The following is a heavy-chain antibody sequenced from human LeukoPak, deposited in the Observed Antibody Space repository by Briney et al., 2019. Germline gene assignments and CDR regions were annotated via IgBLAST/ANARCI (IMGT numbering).Heavy chain of an antibody. J-gene: IGHJ4*02. Sequence: ASVKVSCKASGYTFTSYGISWVRQAPGQGLEWMGWISGYNGNTNYEQKLQGRVTMTTDTSTSTAYMELRSLRSEDMAVYYCALAVEGYFDYWGQGTLVTVSS. CDR2: ISGYNGNT. D-gene: IGHD6-19*01. V-gene: IGHV1-18*03. CDR1: GYTFTSYG. CDR3: ALAVEGYFDY.